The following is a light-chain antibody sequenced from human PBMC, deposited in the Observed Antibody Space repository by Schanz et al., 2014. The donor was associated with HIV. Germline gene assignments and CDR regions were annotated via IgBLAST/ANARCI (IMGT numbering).Light chain of an antibody. CDR1: SSDVAGYNF. J-gene: IGLJ1*01. CDR2: DVN. V-gene: IGLV2-8*01. Sequence: QSALTQPPSASGSPGQSVTISCTGASSDVAGYNFVSWYQQHPGKAPKLMIYDVNIRPSGVSNRFSGSKSGNTASLTVSGLQAEDEADYYCSSYTGTNNFYVFGTGTKLTVL. CDR3: SSYTGTNNFYV.